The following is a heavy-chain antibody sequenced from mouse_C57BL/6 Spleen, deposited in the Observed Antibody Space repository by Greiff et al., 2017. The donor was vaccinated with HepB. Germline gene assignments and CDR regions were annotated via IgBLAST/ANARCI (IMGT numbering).Heavy chain of an antibody. CDR1: GYTFTDYY. CDR2: INPNNGGT. Sequence: VQLQQSGPELVKPGASVKISCKASGYTFTDYYMNWVKQSHGKSLEWIGDINPNNGGTSYNQKFKGKATLTVDKSSSTAYMELRSLTSEDSAVYYCACYDGYYGAMDYWGQGTSVTVSS. V-gene: IGHV1-26*01. D-gene: IGHD2-3*01. CDR3: ACYDGYYGAMDY. J-gene: IGHJ4*01.